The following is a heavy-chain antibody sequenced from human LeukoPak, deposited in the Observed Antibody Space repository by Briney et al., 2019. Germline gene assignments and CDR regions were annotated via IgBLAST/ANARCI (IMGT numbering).Heavy chain of an antibody. V-gene: IGHV3-73*01. J-gene: IGHJ5*02. D-gene: IGHD3-9*01. CDR3: TRTYYDILTGHAYWFDP. CDR2: IRSKANSYAT. CDR1: GFTFIGSA. Sequence: TGGSLRLSCAASGFTFIGSAMHWVRQASGKVLEWVGRIRSKANSYATAYAASVKGRFTISRDDSKNTAYLQMNSLKTEDTAVYYCTRTYYDILTGHAYWFDPWGQGTLVTVSS.